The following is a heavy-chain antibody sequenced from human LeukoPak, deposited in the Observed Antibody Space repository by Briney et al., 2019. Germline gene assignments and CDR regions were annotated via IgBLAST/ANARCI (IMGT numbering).Heavy chain of an antibody. CDR2: IYYSGST. CDR1: GGSISSYY. CDR3: ARHGGVAATMELVY. Sequence: PSETLSLTCSVSGGSISSYYWSWIRQPPGKGLEWIGYIYYSGSTNYNPSLKSRVTISLDTSTKQFSLKLGSVTAADTAVYYSARHGGVAATMELVYWGQGTLVSVSS. V-gene: IGHV4-59*08. D-gene: IGHD6-25*01. J-gene: IGHJ4*02.